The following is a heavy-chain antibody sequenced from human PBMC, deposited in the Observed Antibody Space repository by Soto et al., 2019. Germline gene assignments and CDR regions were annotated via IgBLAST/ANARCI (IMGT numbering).Heavy chain of an antibody. D-gene: IGHD2-2*01. CDR1: GGSISSYY. CDR2: IYTSGST. V-gene: IGHV4-4*07. Sequence: SETLSLTCTVSGGSISSYYWSWIRQPAGKGLEWIGRIYTSGSTNYNPSLKSRVTMSVDTSKNQFSLKLSSVTAADTDVYYCARDRGSGRPVVVPAAKNYYYYGMDVWGQGTTLTVSS. CDR3: ARDRGSGRPVVVPAAKNYYYYGMDV. J-gene: IGHJ6*01.